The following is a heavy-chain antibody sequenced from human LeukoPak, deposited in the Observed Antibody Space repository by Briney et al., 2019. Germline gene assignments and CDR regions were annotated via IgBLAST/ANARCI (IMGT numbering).Heavy chain of an antibody. CDR3: ARDGPAYCGGDCYSDY. Sequence: ASVKVSCKASGGTFSSYAISWVRQAPGQGLEWVRWISAYNGNTNYAQKLQGRVTMTTDTSTSTAYMELRSLRSDDTAVYYCARDGPAYCGGDCYSDYWGQGTLVTVSS. CDR1: GGTFSSYA. V-gene: IGHV1-18*01. CDR2: ISAYNGNT. J-gene: IGHJ4*02. D-gene: IGHD2-21*02.